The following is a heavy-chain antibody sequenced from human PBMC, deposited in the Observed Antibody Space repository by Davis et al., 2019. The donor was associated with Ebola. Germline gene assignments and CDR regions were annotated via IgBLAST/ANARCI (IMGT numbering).Heavy chain of an antibody. D-gene: IGHD2-2*01. J-gene: IGHJ4*02. Sequence: ASVKVSCKASGYTFTSYGISWVRQAPGQGLEWMGWINPKSGGTNYAQNFQGWVTMTRDTSISTAYMELSRLRSDDTAVYYCARGFAGGVTLCTSTSCYGNYFDYWGQGTLVTVSS. V-gene: IGHV1-2*04. CDR2: INPKSGGT. CDR1: GYTFTSYG. CDR3: ARGFAGGVTLCTSTSCYGNYFDY.